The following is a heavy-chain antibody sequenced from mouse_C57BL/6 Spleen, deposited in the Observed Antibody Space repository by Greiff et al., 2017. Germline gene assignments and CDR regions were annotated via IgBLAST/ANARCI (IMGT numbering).Heavy chain of an antibody. D-gene: IGHD2-2*01. CDR1: GFTFSDYY. Sequence: EVHLVESEGGLVQPGSSMKLSCTASGFTFSDYYMAWVRQVPEKGLEWVANINYDGSSTYYLDSLKSRFIISRDNAKNILYLQMSSLKSEDTATYYCAREEGTAMVTTRAMDYWGQGTSVTVSS. CDR2: INYDGSST. CDR3: AREEGTAMVTTRAMDY. J-gene: IGHJ4*01. V-gene: IGHV5-16*01.